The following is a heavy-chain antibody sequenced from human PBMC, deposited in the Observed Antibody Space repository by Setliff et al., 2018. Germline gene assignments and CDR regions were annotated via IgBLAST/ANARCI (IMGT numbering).Heavy chain of an antibody. J-gene: IGHJ6*03. CDR2: IRSRPDNYAT. Sequence: GGSLRLSCVASGFSFSGSAIHWVRQASGKGLEWVGRIRSRPDNYATAYAASVKGRFTISRDDSKNTAYLQMNSLKTEDTAVYYCTRRGVGMGMDVWGKGTTVTVSS. CDR3: TRRGVGMGMDV. CDR1: GFSFSGSA. D-gene: IGHD2-2*01. V-gene: IGHV3-73*01.